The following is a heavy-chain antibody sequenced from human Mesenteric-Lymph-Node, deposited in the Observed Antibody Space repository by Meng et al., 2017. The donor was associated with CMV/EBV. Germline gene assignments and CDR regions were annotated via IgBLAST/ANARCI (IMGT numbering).Heavy chain of an antibody. J-gene: IGHJ4*02. Sequence: GGSLRLSCAASGFAFDDYAMDWVRQAPGKGLVWVSRINSDGSSTSYADSVKGRFTISRDNAKNTLYLQMNSLRAEDTAVYYCARGVDYWGQGTLVTVSS. CDR1: GFAFDDYA. CDR2: INSDGSST. CDR3: ARGVDY. V-gene: IGHV3-74*01.